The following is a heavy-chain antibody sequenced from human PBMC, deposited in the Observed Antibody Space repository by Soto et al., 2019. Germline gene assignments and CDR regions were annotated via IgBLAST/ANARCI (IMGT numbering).Heavy chain of an antibody. Sequence: EVQLVESGGGLVQPGGSLRLSCAASGFTFSSYSMNWVRQAPGKGLEWVSYISSSSSTIYYADSVKGRLTISRDNAKDTLYLQMNSLRDEDTAVYYCARDPPGSGRSPFRDYLGEGPLVTVSS. CDR2: ISSSSSTI. D-gene: IGHD6-19*01. CDR3: ARDPPGSGRSPFRDY. CDR1: GFTFSSYS. V-gene: IGHV3-48*02. J-gene: IGHJ4*02.